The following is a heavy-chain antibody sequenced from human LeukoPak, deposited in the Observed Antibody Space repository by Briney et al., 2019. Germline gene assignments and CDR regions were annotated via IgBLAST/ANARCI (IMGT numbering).Heavy chain of an antibody. J-gene: IGHJ4*02. V-gene: IGHV3-7*01. D-gene: IGHD1-1*01. CDR2: MDPTGSQK. CDR3: AIWRSCNY. CDR1: RFPCNRSW. Sequence: GGSLRLSCAVSRFPCNRSWMNCVRQAPGKGLEWVANMDPTGSQKRYVDSVRGRFTISKDNPGASLYLDMHSLRAADTAIYYGAIWRSCNYWGQGTLVTVSS.